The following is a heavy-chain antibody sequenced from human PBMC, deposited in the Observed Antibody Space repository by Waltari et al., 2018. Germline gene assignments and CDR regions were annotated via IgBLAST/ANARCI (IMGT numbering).Heavy chain of an antibody. CDR3: ARMGRESYYYFDY. D-gene: IGHD1-26*01. CDR1: GFTCSHSY. V-gene: IGHV3-53*02. Sequence: EVQLVETGGDFIQPGGSLRLSCAVSGFTCSHSYMNWVRQAPGKGLEWVSTIYSNGNTYYADSVKGRFTISTDTAKNTLYLQMNSLRDEDTAIYYCARMGRESYYYFDYWGQGTLVTVST. CDR2: IYSNGNT. J-gene: IGHJ4*02.